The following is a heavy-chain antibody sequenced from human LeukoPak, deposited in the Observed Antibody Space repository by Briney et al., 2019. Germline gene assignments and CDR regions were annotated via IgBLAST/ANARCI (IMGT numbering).Heavy chain of an antibody. CDR3: AKGKKMTVAGLFDY. D-gene: IGHD6-19*01. CDR1: GFTFDDYA. CDR2: ISWNRGGI. Sequence: GGSLRLSCAASGFTFDDYAMHWVRHAPGKGLEWGSGISWNRGGIVYADSVKGRFTISRDNAKNSLYLQMNSLRADDTALYYCAKGKKMTVAGLFDYWGQGTLVTVSS. V-gene: IGHV3-9*01. J-gene: IGHJ4*02.